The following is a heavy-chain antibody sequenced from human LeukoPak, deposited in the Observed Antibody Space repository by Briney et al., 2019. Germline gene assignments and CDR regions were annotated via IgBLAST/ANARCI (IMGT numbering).Heavy chain of an antibody. V-gene: IGHV4-39*01. D-gene: IGHD4-11*01. CDR2: IYYSGST. J-gene: IGHJ4*02. CDR1: GGSISSSSYY. CDR3: ATGGGLTTAGY. Sequence: SETLSLTCTVSGGSISSSSYYWGWIRPAPGQGLEWIGSIYYSGSTYYNPSLKSRVTISVDTSKNQFSLKLSSVTAADTAVYYCATGGGLTTAGYWGQGTLVTVSS.